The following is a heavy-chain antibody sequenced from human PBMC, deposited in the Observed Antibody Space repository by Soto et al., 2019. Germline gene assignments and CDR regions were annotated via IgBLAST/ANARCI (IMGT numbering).Heavy chain of an antibody. J-gene: IGHJ5*02. V-gene: IGHV1-18*01. CDR2: ISAYNGNT. CDR1: GYTFISDG. D-gene: IGHD2-15*01. CDR3: ARVLAGGGYCSGGSCYSGLHH. Sequence: GASVKVSCKASGYTFISDGITWVRQAPGQGLEWMGWISAYNGNTNYAQKPQGRVTMTTDTSTSTAYMELRSLRSDDTAVYYCARVLAGGGYCSGGSCYSGLHHWGQGTLVTVSS.